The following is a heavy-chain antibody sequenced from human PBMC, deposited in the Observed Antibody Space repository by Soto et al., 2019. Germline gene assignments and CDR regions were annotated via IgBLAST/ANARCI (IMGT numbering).Heavy chain of an antibody. CDR3: AREQSGEIMTMTDAFDI. D-gene: IGHD3-16*01. Sequence: ASVEVCCKASGYTLTSYAIHWVRQAPGPRLEWMGWINAGNGNTQYSQKFQGRVTITRDTSASIAYMEVSSLRSEDTALYYCAREQSGEIMTMTDAFDIWAQGPMGTVSS. J-gene: IGHJ3*02. CDR1: GYTLTSYA. V-gene: IGHV1-3*01. CDR2: INAGNGNT.